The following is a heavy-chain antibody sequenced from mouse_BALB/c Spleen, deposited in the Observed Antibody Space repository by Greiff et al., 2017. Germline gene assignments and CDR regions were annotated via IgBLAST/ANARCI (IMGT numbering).Heavy chain of an antibody. J-gene: IGHJ4*01. CDR1: GFSLTGYG. CDR2: IWGDGST. D-gene: IGHD2-3*01. Sequence: VQLVESGPGLVAPSQSLSITCTVSGFSLTGYGVNWVRQPPGKGLEWLGMIWGDGSTDYNSALKSRLSISKDNSKSQVFLKMNSLQTDDTARYYCARYDGYYAYAMDYWGQGTSVTVSS. V-gene: IGHV2-6-7*01. CDR3: ARYDGYYAYAMDY.